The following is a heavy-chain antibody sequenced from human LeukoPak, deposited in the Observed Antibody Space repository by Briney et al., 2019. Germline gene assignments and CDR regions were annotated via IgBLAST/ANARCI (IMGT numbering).Heavy chain of an antibody. V-gene: IGHV1-69*06. CDR1: GGTFSSYA. CDR2: IIPIFGTA. Sequence: SVKVSCKASGGTFSSYAISWVRQAPGQGLEWMGGIIPIFGTANYAQKFQGRVTITADKSTSTAYMELSSLRSEDTAVYYCARDSSGWYDFFDYWGQGTLVTVSS. CDR3: ARDSSGWYDFFDY. J-gene: IGHJ4*02. D-gene: IGHD6-19*01.